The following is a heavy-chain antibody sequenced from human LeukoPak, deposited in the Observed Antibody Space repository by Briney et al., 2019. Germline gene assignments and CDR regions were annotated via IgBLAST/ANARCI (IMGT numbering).Heavy chain of an antibody. Sequence: PGGSLRLSCAASGFTFDDYTMHWVRQVPGKGLDWVSLISWDGDSTYYADSVKGRFTISRDNSKNSLYLQMNSLRTEDTALYYCAKGVGGTIYSGGEMDYWGQGTLVTVSS. D-gene: IGHD1-26*01. CDR1: GFTFDDYT. V-gene: IGHV3-43*01. CDR3: AKGVGGTIYSGGEMDY. J-gene: IGHJ4*02. CDR2: ISWDGDST.